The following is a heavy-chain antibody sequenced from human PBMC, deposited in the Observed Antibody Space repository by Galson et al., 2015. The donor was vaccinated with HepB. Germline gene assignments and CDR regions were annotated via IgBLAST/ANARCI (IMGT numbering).Heavy chain of an antibody. Sequence: SVKVSCKASGYIFTNYGISWVRQAPGQGLEWMGWISAYNGNINYAQKFQGRATMTTDTYTNTAYMELRSLTFDDTAVYYCARAGGSGWYAQFDYWGQGTLITVSS. CDR2: ISAYNGNI. D-gene: IGHD6-19*01. CDR3: ARAGGSGWYAQFDY. CDR1: GYIFTNYG. J-gene: IGHJ4*02. V-gene: IGHV1-18*04.